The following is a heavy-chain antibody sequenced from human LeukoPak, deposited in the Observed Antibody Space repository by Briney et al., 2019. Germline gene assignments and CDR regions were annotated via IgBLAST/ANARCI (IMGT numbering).Heavy chain of an antibody. D-gene: IGHD3-10*01. J-gene: IGHJ5*02. V-gene: IGHV1-2*02. CDR2: INPRNGDT. CDR1: GYTFTDYY. CDR3: ASGPNIYGSGRSWFDP. Sequence: ASVKVSCKATGYTFTDYYIHWVRQAPGQGLDWMGWINPRNGDTKYEENFQGRVTMARDTSISTAYMELNRLRSDDTALYFCASGPNIYGSGRSWFDPWGQGTLVTVSS.